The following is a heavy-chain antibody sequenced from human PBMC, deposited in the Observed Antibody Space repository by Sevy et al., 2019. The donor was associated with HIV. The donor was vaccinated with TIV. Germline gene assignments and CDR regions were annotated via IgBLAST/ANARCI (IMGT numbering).Heavy chain of an antibody. D-gene: IGHD5-18*01. V-gene: IGHV3-48*02. Sequence: GGSLRLSCAASGFTFSSYSMNWVRQAPGKGLEWVSYISSSSSTIYYADSVKGRFTISRDNAKNSLYLQMNSLRDEDTAVYYWARDRGYSYVGGGSFDYWGQGTLVTVSS. CDR3: ARDRGYSYVGGGSFDY. CDR2: ISSSSSTI. CDR1: GFTFSSYS. J-gene: IGHJ4*02.